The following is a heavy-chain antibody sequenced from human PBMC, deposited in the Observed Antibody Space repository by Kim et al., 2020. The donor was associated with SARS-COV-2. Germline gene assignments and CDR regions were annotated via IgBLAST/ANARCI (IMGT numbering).Heavy chain of an antibody. Sequence: SVKVSCKASGGTFSSYAISWVRQAHGQGLEWMGGIIPIFGTANYAQKFQGRVTITADESTSTAYMELSSLRSEDTAVYYCARVGGTTTVVTGAFDIWGQGTMVTVSS. CDR1: GGTFSSYA. J-gene: IGHJ3*02. V-gene: IGHV1-69*13. CDR3: ARVGGTTTVVTGAFDI. CDR2: IIPIFGTA. D-gene: IGHD4-17*01.